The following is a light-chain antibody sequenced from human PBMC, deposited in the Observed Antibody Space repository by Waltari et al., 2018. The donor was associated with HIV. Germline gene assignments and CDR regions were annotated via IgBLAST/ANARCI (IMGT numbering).Light chain of an antibody. CDR3: CSYAGSYTYV. Sequence: QSALTQPRSVSGSPGQSVTISCTGTSSDIGGYNSVSWYQQHPGTAPKLMIYEVSTRPAGVPDRFSGSKSGNTASLTISGLQAEDEADYYCCSYAGSYTYVFGTGTKVTVL. CDR1: SSDIGGYNS. CDR2: EVS. V-gene: IGLV2-11*01. J-gene: IGLJ1*01.